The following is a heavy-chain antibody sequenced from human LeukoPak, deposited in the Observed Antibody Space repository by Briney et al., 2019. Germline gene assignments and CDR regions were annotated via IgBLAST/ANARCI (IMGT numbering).Heavy chain of an antibody. V-gene: IGHV4-39*07. Sequence: SETLSLTCTVSGNSISSSSYYWVWICQPPGKGLEWIGSINYYGKTYYNPSVKSRVTISVETSKNQFSLMVRSVTAADTAVYYCGRSAGFVHFDHWGQGTLVTVSS. CDR3: GRSAGFVHFDH. J-gene: IGHJ4*02. D-gene: IGHD3-16*01. CDR2: INYYGKT. CDR1: GNSISSSSYY.